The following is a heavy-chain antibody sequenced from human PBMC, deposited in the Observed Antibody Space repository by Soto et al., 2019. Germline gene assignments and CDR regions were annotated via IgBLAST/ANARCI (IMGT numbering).Heavy chain of an antibody. CDR2: INAGNGNT. D-gene: IGHD2-2*01. CDR3: ARGVENIVVVSDVFGYYGMDV. V-gene: IGHV1-3*01. Sequence: QVQLVQSGAEVKKPGASVKVSCKASGYSFTSYAIYWVRQAPGQRLEWMGWINAGNGNTKYSQKLQGRVTFTGDTSASTAHMELSSLRSEDTAVYFCARGVENIVVVSDVFGYYGMDVWGQGTTVTVSS. CDR1: GYSFTSYA. J-gene: IGHJ6*02.